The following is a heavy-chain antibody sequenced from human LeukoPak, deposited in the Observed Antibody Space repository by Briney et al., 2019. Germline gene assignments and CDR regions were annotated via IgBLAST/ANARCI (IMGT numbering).Heavy chain of an antibody. V-gene: IGHV3-21*01. CDR1: GFTFSSYS. CDR2: ISSSSSYI. D-gene: IGHD2-2*01. CDR3: AKDGRPIVVVPAATGSAFDI. Sequence: GGSLRLSCAASGFTFSSYSMNWVRQAPGKGLEWVSSISSSSSYIYYADSVKGRFTISRDNSKNTLYLQMNSLRAEDTAVYYCAKDGRPIVVVPAATGSAFDIWGQGTMVTVSS. J-gene: IGHJ3*02.